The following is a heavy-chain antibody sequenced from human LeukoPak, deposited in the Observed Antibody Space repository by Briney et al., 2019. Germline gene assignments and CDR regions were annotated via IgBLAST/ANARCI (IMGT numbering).Heavy chain of an antibody. Sequence: SETLSLTCTVSGGSISGYYWAWVRQPPGQGLEWVGSIYYRGNAYYNPSLKSRVTISVDTSKNQFSLSLSSVTAADTAVYYCAREEDRSGDWGQGTLVTVTS. D-gene: IGHD3-22*01. CDR3: AREEDRSGD. CDR1: GGSISGYY. CDR2: IYYRGNA. V-gene: IGHV4-39*07. J-gene: IGHJ4*02.